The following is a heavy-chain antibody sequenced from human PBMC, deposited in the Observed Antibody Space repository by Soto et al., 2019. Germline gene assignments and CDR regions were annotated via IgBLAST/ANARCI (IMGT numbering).Heavy chain of an antibody. J-gene: IGHJ6*01. CDR1: GFPFTSSA. Sequence: RDSGKVCFKASGFPFTSSALQLVRQARGQRLEWIGWIVVGSGNTNYAQKFQERVTITRDMSTSTAYMELSSLRSEDTAVYYCAAKGGYYYYYGMDVWGQGTTVTVSS. CDR2: IVVGSGNT. D-gene: IGHD1-26*01. V-gene: IGHV1-58*01. CDR3: AAKGGYYYYYGMDV.